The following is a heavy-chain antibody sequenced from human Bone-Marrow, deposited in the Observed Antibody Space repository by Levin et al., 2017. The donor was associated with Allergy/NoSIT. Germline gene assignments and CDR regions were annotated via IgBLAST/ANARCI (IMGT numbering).Heavy chain of an antibody. V-gene: IGHV7-4-1*02. CDR2: INTNTGNP. Sequence: GESLKISCKASGYTFTSYAMNWVRQAPGQGLEWMGWINTNTGNPTYAQGFTGRFVFSLDTSVSTAYLQISSLKAEDTAVYYCARVARGCSSTSCYRDRVFDYWGQGTLVTVSS. CDR3: ARVARGCSSTSCYRDRVFDY. D-gene: IGHD2-2*02. J-gene: IGHJ4*02. CDR1: GYTFTSYA.